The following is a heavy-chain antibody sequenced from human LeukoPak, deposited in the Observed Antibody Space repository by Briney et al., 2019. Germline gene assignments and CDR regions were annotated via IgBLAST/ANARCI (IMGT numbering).Heavy chain of an antibody. CDR2: ISYDGSDK. Sequence: GGSLRLSCAASGFTFSNYAMHWVRKAPGKGLEWVAVISYDGSDKYYADSVKGRFTISRDNSKNTLYLHMNSLRPEDTAVYYCARDWGRRYSSGWYGDFDYWGQGTLVTVSS. CDR1: GFTFSNYA. CDR3: ARDWGRRYSSGWYGDFDY. D-gene: IGHD6-19*01. J-gene: IGHJ4*02. V-gene: IGHV3-30-3*01.